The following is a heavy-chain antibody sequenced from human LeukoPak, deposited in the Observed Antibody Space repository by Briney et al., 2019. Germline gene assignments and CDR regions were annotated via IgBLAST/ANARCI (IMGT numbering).Heavy chain of an antibody. Sequence: GGSLRLSCAASGFTFSSYAMHWARQAPGKGLEWVAVISYDGSNKYYADSVKGRFTISRDNSKNTLYLQMNSLRAEDTAVYYCARDPGRGYSGYYFDYWGQGTLVTVSS. J-gene: IGHJ4*02. CDR2: ISYDGSNK. CDR1: GFTFSSYA. CDR3: ARDPGRGYSGYYFDY. D-gene: IGHD5-12*01. V-gene: IGHV3-30-3*01.